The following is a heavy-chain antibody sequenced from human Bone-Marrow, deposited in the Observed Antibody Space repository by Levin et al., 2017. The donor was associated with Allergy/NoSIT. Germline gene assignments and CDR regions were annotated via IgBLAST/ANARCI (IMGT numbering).Heavy chain of an antibody. CDR1: GGSINSAGYY. V-gene: IGHV4-31*03. Sequence: SETLSLTCTVSGGSINSAGYYWSWIRQFPGKGLEYIAYIYSSGGTYYNPSLKSRVSISLDTSKNHFSLKLNSVTAADTAVYFCARDKYYGSGNTDWLDPWGQGTLVTVSS. J-gene: IGHJ5*02. D-gene: IGHD3-10*01. CDR2: IYSSGGT. CDR3: ARDKYYGSGNTDWLDP.